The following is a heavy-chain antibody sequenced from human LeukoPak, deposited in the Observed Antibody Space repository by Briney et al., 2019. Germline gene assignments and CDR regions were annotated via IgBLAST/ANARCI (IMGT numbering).Heavy chain of an antibody. J-gene: IGHJ6*02. CDR2: ISSSSYI. V-gene: IGHV3-21*01. Sequence: GGSLRLSCAASGFTFSSYSMNWVRQAPGKGLEWVSSISSSSYIYYADSVKGRFTISRDNAKNSLYLQMNSLRAEDTAVYYCARMVYCTNGVCYTPYYYYGMDVWGQGTTVTVSS. CDR3: ARMVYCTNGVCYTPYYYYGMDV. CDR1: GFTFSSYS. D-gene: IGHD2-8*01.